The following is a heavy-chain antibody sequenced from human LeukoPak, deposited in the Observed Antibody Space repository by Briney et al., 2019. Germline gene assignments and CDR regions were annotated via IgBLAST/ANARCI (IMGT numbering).Heavy chain of an antibody. CDR1: GYTLTELS. J-gene: IGHJ5*02. CDR3: ATDGQYVGTHNWFDP. CDR2: FDPEDGET. V-gene: IGHV1-24*01. Sequence: ASVKVSCKVSGYTLTELSMHWVRQAPGKGLEWMGGFDPEDGETIYAQKFQGRVTMTEDTSTDTAYMELSSLRSEDTAVYYCATDGQYVGTHNWFDPWDQGTLVTVSS. D-gene: IGHD1-26*01.